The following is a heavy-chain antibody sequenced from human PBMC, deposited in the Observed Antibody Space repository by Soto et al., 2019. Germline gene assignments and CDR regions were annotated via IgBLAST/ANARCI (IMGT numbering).Heavy chain of an antibody. J-gene: IGHJ4*02. CDR1: GFTFSSYG. D-gene: IGHD1-7*01. CDR3: ARDRGVVTGTTCYFDY. Sequence: QVQLVESGGGVVQPGRSLRLSCAASGFTFSSYGMHRVRQAPGKGLEWVAVIWYDGSNKYYADSVKGRFTISRDNSKNTLYLQMNSLRAEDTAVYYCARDRGVVTGTTCYFDYWGQGTLVTVSS. CDR2: IWYDGSNK. V-gene: IGHV3-33*01.